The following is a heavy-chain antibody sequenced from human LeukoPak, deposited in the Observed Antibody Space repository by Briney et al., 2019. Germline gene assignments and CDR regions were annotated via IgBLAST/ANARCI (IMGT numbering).Heavy chain of an antibody. CDR2: IIPIFGTA. D-gene: IGHD5-24*01. V-gene: IGHV1-69*06. CDR1: GGTFSSYA. Sequence: SVKVSCKASGGTFSSYAISWVRQAPGQGLEWMGGIIPIFGTANYAQKFQGRVTITADKSTSTAYMELSSLRPEDTAVYFCARGRRDGDNSADYYFDYWGQGTLVTVSS. CDR3: ARGRRDGDNSADYYFDY. J-gene: IGHJ4*02.